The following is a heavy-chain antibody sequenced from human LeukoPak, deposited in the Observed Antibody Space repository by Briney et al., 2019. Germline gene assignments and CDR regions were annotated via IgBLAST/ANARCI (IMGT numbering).Heavy chain of an antibody. D-gene: IGHD6-19*01. CDR2: IYYSGST. V-gene: IGHV4-59*08. CDR3: ARQLSTQWSTTGWFDP. CDR1: GGSISSYY. Sequence: PSETLSLTCTVSGGSISSYYWSWIRQPPGKGLEWIGYIYYSGSTNYNPSLKSRVTISVDTSKNQFSLKLSSVTAADTAVYYCARQLSTQWSTTGWFDPWGQGTLVTVSS. J-gene: IGHJ5*02.